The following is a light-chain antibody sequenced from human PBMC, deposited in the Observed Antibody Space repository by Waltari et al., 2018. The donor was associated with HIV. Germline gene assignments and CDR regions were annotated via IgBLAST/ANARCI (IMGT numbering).Light chain of an antibody. J-gene: IGLJ2*01. CDR2: EVS. V-gene: IGLV2-14*01. CDR1: SSDVGGYNY. Sequence: QSALTQPASVSGSPGQSITISCTGTSSDVGGYNYVSWYQQHPGKAPKFMIYEVSKRPSGVCNRFSGSKSGNTASLTSSGLQAEDEADYYCSSYTSSSTLVFGGGTKLTVL. CDR3: SSYTSSSTLV.